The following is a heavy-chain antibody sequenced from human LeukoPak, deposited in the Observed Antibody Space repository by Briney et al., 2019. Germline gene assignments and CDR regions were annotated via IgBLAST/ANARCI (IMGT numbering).Heavy chain of an antibody. D-gene: IGHD3-3*01. V-gene: IGHV4-38-2*02. CDR3: ARAAYDFWSGYRFSYYYYYMDV. Sequence: SEALSLTCTVSGYSISSGYYWGWIRQPPGKGLEWIGSIYHSGSTYYNPSLKSRVTISVDTSKNQFSLKLSSVTAADTAVYYCARAAYDFWSGYRFSYYYYYMDVWGKGTTVTVSS. CDR1: GYSISSGYY. CDR2: IYHSGST. J-gene: IGHJ6*03.